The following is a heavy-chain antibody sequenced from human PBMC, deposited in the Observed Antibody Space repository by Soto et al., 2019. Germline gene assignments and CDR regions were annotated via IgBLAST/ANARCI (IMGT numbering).Heavy chain of an antibody. CDR2: ILNDGSSE. D-gene: IGHD2-15*01. V-gene: IGHV3-30*18. CDR3: ANGRYSSPPGMDV. CDR1: GFIFRTYG. Sequence: GGSLRLSCAASGFIFRTYGMHWFRQAPGKGLEWVALILNDGSSEYYADSVKGRFTISRDNSKNMLYLQMNSLRVEDTAMYYCANGRYSSPPGMDVWGQGTTVTVSS. J-gene: IGHJ6*02.